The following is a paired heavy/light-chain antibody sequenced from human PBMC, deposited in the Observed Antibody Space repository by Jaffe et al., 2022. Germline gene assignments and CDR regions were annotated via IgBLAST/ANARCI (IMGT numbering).Light chain of an antibody. J-gene: IGKJ1*01. Sequence: DIQMTQSPSSLPASVGDRVTITCRASQAISNSLAWYQREPGKAPKLLLFAASRLLSGVPFRFSGSGSGTDYTLTISSLQPEDFATYYCQQYYTTPWTFGQGTKVEIK. CDR1: QAISNS. CDR2: AAS. V-gene: IGKV1-NL1*01. CDR3: QQYYTTPWT.
Heavy chain of an antibody. V-gene: IGHV5-51*03. CDR2: IYPGNSDT. Sequence: EVQLVQSGAEVKKPGESLKISCKGSGYTFTNNWIGWVRQLPGKGLEWMGLIYPGNSDTRYSPSFQGQVTMSADKSISTAYLQWSSLKASDTAMYYCVRGFGSGFGDIWGQGTMVTVSS. J-gene: IGHJ3*02. CDR1: GYTFTNNW. CDR3: VRGFGSGFGDI. D-gene: IGHD3-10*01.